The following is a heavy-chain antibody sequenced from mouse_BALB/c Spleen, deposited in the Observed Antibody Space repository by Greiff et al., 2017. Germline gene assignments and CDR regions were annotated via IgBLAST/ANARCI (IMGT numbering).Heavy chain of an antibody. CDR1: GFAFSSYA. J-gene: IGHJ2*01. D-gene: IGHD4-1*02. CDR3: ARLPTGYFDY. V-gene: IGHV5-9-3*01. Sequence: EVQRVESGGGLVKPGGSLKLSCAASGFAFSSYAMSWVRQTPEKRLEWVATISSGGSYTYYPDSVKGRFTISRDNAKNTLYLQMSSLRSEDTAMYYCARLPTGYFDYWGQGTTLTVSS. CDR2: ISSGGSYT.